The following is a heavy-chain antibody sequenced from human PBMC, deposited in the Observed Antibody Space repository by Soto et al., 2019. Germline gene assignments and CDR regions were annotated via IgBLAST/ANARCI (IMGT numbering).Heavy chain of an antibody. J-gene: IGHJ6*02. D-gene: IGHD2-15*01. CDR3: ARERRMGGSLIYHYTMDV. Sequence: SETLSLTCAVYGGSFSGYYWRWIRQPPGKGLEWIGEINHSGSTNYNPSLKSRVTISVDTSKNQFSLKLSSVTAADTAVYYCARERRMGGSLIYHYTMDVWGQGTTVTVSS. CDR2: INHSGST. V-gene: IGHV4-34*01. CDR1: GGSFSGYY.